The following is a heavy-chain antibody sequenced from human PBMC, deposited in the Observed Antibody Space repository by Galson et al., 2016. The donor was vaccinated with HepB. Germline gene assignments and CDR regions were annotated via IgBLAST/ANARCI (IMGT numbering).Heavy chain of an antibody. Sequence: SLRLSCAASGFIFSNYAMIWVRQAPEKGLEWVSAISRGSGGGTYYADSVGGRFTISRDNSKNTLYLQLNSLRGDDTAVYHFAKTAPDGTGWAGAFGVWGQGTLVTVSS. J-gene: IGHJ3*01. CDR1: GFIFSNYA. CDR2: ISRGSGGGT. CDR3: AKTAPDGTGWAGAFGV. V-gene: IGHV3-23*01. D-gene: IGHD6-19*01.